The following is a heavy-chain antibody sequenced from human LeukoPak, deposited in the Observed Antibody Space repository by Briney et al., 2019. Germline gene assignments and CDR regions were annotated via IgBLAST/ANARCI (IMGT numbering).Heavy chain of an antibody. CDR1: GFRFGSHA. D-gene: IGHD6-13*01. CDR3: ARDGQQLAPYAMDV. CDR2: IWYDGSNK. V-gene: IGHV3-33*01. Sequence: GRSLRLSCAASGFRFGSHAVHWVRQAPGKGLEWLAQIWYDGSNKYYVDSVKGRFTTSRDNTKNTVYLQMNSLRAEDTAVYFCARDGQQLAPYAMDVWGQGTTVTVSS. J-gene: IGHJ6*02.